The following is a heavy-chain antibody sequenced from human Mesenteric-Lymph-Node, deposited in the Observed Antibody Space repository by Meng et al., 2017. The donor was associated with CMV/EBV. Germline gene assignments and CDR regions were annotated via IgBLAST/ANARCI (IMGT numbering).Heavy chain of an antibody. CDR1: GYTFTSYY. CDR2: INPSGGST. V-gene: IGHV1-46*01. D-gene: IGHD3-3*01. Sequence: ASVKVSCKASGYTFTSYYMHWVRQAPGQGLEWMGIINPSGGSTSYGQNFQGRVTMTRDMSTSTVYMELSSLRYEDTAVYYCARSREDLEWFWSWFDPWGQGTLVTVSS. CDR3: ARSREDLEWFWSWFDP. J-gene: IGHJ5*02.